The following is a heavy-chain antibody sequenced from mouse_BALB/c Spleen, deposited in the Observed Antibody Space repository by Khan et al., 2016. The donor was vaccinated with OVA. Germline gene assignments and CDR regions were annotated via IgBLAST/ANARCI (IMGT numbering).Heavy chain of an antibody. Sequence: QVQLKQSGAELARPGASVKLSCKASGYTFTDYYINWVKQRTGQGLEWIGEISPGSGDTYYNERFKGKATLTADKSSSTAYMQLSSLTSEASAVXFCSTRNYCGYTFAYWGQGTLVTVSA. D-gene: IGHD1-2*01. J-gene: IGHJ3*01. CDR3: STRNYCGYTFAY. CDR1: GYTFTDYY. CDR2: ISPGSGDT. V-gene: IGHV1-77*01.